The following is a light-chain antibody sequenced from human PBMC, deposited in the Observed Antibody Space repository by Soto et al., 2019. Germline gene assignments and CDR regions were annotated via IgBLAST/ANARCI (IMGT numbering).Light chain of an antibody. V-gene: IGKV3-20*01. J-gene: IGKJ1*01. CDR1: QSFTTSQ. CDR2: GAS. CDR3: QQYASSPRT. Sequence: EIVLTQSPGTLSLSPGERATLFCRASQSFTTSQLAWYQQRPGQAPRVLIFGASRRATGIPDRFSGSGSGTDFTLTISRLEPEDSAVYYCQQYASSPRTFGQGTTWKSN.